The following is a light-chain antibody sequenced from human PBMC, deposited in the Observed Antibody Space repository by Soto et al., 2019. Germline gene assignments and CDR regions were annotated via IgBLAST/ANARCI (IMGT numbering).Light chain of an antibody. CDR3: KHYNSYSEA. CDR1: QTISSW. J-gene: IGKJ1*01. CDR2: KAY. V-gene: IGKV1-5*03. Sequence: DIQMTQSTSTGSGSGGDRVTITCRASQTISSWLAWYQQKPGKAHKLLIYKAYTLKSGVQSRFSGSGSGTEFTLTIRSLQPDDFATYYCKHYNSYSEAFGQGTKV.